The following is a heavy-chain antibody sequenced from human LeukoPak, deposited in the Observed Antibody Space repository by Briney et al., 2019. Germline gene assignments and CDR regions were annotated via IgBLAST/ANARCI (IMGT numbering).Heavy chain of an antibody. J-gene: IGHJ4*02. Sequence: SVKVSCKASGGTFSRYAISWVRQAPGQGLEWMGRIIPILGIANYAQKFQGRVTISADKSTSTAYMEVSSLSSEDTAMYYCARDAGVGATTFDYWGQGTLVTVSS. CDR1: GGTFSRYA. D-gene: IGHD1-26*01. V-gene: IGHV1-69*04. CDR3: ARDAGVGATTFDY. CDR2: IIPILGIA.